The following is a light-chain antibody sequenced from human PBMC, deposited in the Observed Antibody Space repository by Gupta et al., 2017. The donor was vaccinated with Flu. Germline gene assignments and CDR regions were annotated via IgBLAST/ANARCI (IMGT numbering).Light chain of an antibody. Sequence: DRVTIPCRTSQDSDRFLAWYQQKPGIAPKLLVYSASSLHSAVPARFSACGSGTEFTLTISSLQPDDVATYYCQKYDNDPRTFGQGTRV. J-gene: IGKJ1*01. CDR3: QKYDNDPRT. V-gene: IGKV1-27*01. CDR1: QDSDRF. CDR2: SAS.